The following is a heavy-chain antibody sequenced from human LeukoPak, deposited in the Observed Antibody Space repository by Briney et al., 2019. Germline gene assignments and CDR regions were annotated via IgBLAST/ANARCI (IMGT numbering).Heavy chain of an antibody. J-gene: IGHJ3*02. D-gene: IGHD6-19*01. CDR2: IYTSGST. CDR3: ARRLPVAGTDDAFDI. Sequence: KSSETLSLTCTVSGGSISSYYWSWIRQPAGKGLEWIGRIYTSGSTNYNPSLKSRVTMSVVTSKNQFSLKLSSVTAADTAVYYCARRLPVAGTDDAFDIWGQGTMVTVSS. V-gene: IGHV4-4*07. CDR1: GGSISSYY.